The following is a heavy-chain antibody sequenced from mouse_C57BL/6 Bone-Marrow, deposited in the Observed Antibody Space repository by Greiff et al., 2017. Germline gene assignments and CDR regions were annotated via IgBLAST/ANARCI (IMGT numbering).Heavy chain of an antibody. Sequence: EVMLVESGGGLVQPGESLKLSCESNEYEFPSHDMSWVRKTPEKRLELVAAINSDGGSTYYPDTMERRFILSRDNTKKTLYLQMSSLRSEDTALYYCARQLRLRFYYAMDYWGQGTSVTVSS. V-gene: IGHV5-2*01. D-gene: IGHD3-2*02. J-gene: IGHJ4*01. CDR2: INSDGGST. CDR3: ARQLRLRFYYAMDY. CDR1: EYEFPSHD.